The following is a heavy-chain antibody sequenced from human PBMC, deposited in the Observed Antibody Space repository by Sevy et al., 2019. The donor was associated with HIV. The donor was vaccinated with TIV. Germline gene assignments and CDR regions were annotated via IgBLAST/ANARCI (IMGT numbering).Heavy chain of an antibody. CDR3: ARGGGNGWYYFDY. V-gene: IGHV1-69*10. CDR2: IIPILVKV. Sequence: ASVKVSSKVLGATSRGNVITWVQKPPGQGLNWWEGIIPILVKVNYAQKFKGRVTITADESTKTAYMELSSLRSEDTAVYYCARGGGNGWYYFDYWGQETLVTVSS. CDR1: GATSRGNV. J-gene: IGHJ4*02. D-gene: IGHD6-19*01.